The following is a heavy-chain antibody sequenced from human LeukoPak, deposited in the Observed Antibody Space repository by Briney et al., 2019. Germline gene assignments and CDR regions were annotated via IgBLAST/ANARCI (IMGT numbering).Heavy chain of an antibody. CDR1: GFIFRSCV. CDR3: AKDAPGSTIPIDY. Sequence: GGSLRLSCVASGFIFRSCVMTWVRQAPGRGLEWVPGISSSGGTTYYADSVKGRFTISRDNSNNTLYLEMDSLRAEDTAVYYCAKDAPGSTIPIDYWGQGTLVTVSS. D-gene: IGHD5-24*01. J-gene: IGHJ4*02. V-gene: IGHV3-23*01. CDR2: ISSSGGTT.